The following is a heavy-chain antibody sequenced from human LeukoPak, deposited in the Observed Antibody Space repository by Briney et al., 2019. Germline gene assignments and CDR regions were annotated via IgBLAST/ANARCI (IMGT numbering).Heavy chain of an antibody. D-gene: IGHD6-13*01. CDR3: ARDLKGIAAAFH. V-gene: IGHV1-2*02. CDR2: INPNSGGT. J-gene: IGHJ4*02. Sequence: GASVKVSCKASGYTFTSYGISWVRQAPGQGLEWMGWINPNSGGTNYAQKFQGRVTMTRDTSISTAYMELSRLRSDDTAVYYCARDLKGIAAAFHWGQGTLVTVSS. CDR1: GYTFTSYG.